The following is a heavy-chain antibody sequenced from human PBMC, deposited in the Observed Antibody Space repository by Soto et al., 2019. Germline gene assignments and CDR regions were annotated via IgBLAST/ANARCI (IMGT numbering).Heavy chain of an antibody. Sequence: SETLSLTCTVSGDSISSGDYYWSWIRQPPGKGLEWIGCIYYSGNTYYNPSLKRRFSISVDTSKNQFSLQLSSVTAADTAVYYCARYGSGECNRGSCYSPFDYWDQGTLVTVS. D-gene: IGHD2-15*01. CDR2: IYYSGNT. CDR1: GDSISSGDYY. V-gene: IGHV4-30-4*01. J-gene: IGHJ4*02. CDR3: ARYGSGECNRGSCYSPFDY.